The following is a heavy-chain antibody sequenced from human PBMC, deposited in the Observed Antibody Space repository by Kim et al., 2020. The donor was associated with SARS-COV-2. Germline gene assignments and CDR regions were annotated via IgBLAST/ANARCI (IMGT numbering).Heavy chain of an antibody. CDR2: IYYSGST. D-gene: IGHD2-8*01. CDR1: GGSISSGGYY. Sequence: SETLSLTCTVSGGSISSGGYYWSWIRHHPGKGLEWIGYIYYSGSTYYNPSLKSRVTISVDTSKNQFSLKLSSVTAADTAVYYCARSARSMRGFDPWGQGTLVTVSS. V-gene: IGHV4-31*03. CDR3: ARSARSMRGFDP. J-gene: IGHJ5*02.